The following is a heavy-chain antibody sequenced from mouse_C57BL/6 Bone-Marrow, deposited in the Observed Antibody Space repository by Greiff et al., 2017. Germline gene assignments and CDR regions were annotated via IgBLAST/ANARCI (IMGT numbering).Heavy chain of an antibody. CDR3: ARGGWLLPFDY. CDR2: IDPNSGGT. Sequence: QVQLQQSGAELVKPGASVKLSCKASGYTFTSYWMHWVKQRPGRGLEWIGRIDPNSGGTKYNEKFKSKATLTVDKPSSTAYMQLSSLTSEESAVYYCARGGWLLPFDYWGQGTTLTVSS. CDR1: GYTFTSYW. V-gene: IGHV1-72*01. D-gene: IGHD2-3*01. J-gene: IGHJ2*01.